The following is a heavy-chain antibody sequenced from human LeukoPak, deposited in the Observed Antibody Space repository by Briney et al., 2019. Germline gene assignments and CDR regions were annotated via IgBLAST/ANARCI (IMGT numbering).Heavy chain of an antibody. V-gene: IGHV3-23*01. D-gene: IGHD1-26*01. Sequence: GGSLRLSCAASGFTFSNYGMHWVRQAPGKGLEWVSAISGSGGSTYYADSVKGRFTISRDNSKNTLYLQMNCLRAEDTAVYYCAKDRWGAKDYWGQGTLVTVSS. CDR3: AKDRWGAKDY. J-gene: IGHJ4*02. CDR2: ISGSGGST. CDR1: GFTFSNYG.